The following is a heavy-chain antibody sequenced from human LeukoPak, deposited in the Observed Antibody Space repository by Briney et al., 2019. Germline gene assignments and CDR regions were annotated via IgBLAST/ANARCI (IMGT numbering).Heavy chain of an antibody. CDR1: GYTFTGYY. CDR2: INPNSGGT. Sequence: ASVKVSCKASGYTFTGYYMHRVRQAPGQGLEWMGWINPNSGGTNYAQKSQGRVTMTRDTSISTAYMELSRLRSDDTAVYYCARETPVYYYDSSGYSVGLDYWGQGTLVTVSS. V-gene: IGHV1-2*02. CDR3: ARETPVYYYDSSGYSVGLDY. J-gene: IGHJ4*02. D-gene: IGHD3-22*01.